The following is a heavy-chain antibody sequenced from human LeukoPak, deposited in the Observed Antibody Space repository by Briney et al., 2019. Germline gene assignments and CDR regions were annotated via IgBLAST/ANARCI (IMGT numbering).Heavy chain of an antibody. V-gene: IGHV3-7*03. D-gene: IGHD6-6*01. CDR2: IKQDGSEK. CDR3: AEDSNGYSSSVFDY. CDR1: GFTFSSYW. Sequence: GGSLRLSCAASGFTFSSYWMSWVRQAPGKGLEWVANIKQDGSEKYYVDSVKGRFTISRDNAKNSLYLQMNSLRAEDTAVYYCAEDSNGYSSSVFDYWGQGTLVTVSS. J-gene: IGHJ4*02.